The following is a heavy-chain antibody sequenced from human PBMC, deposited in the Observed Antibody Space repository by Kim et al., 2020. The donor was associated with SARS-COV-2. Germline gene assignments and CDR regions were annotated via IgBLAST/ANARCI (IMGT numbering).Heavy chain of an antibody. V-gene: IGHV4-59*01. D-gene: IGHD3-3*01. CDR3: ARVRSLRFLEWSWRNQDYYYYMDV. CDR2: IYYSGST. J-gene: IGHJ6*03. CDR1: GGSISSYY. Sequence: SETLSLTCTVSGGSISSYYWSWIRQPPGKGLEWIGYIYYSGSTNYNPSLKSRVTISVDTSKNQFSLKLSSVTAADTAVYYCARVRSLRFLEWSWRNQDYYYYMDVWGKGTTVTVSS.